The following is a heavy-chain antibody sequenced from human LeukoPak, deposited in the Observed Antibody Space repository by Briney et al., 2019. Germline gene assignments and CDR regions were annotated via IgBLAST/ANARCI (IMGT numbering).Heavy chain of an antibody. V-gene: IGHV4-4*02. CDR1: GVSITDDW. Sequence: NPSETLSLTCAVSGVSITDDWWSWVRQPPGKGLEWIGEIFHTGPTNYNPSLKSRVTIPMDKSEKQVSLRLNSVTAADTAIYYCVRGGTFYLPYWGQGILVTVSS. CDR3: VRGGTFYLPY. CDR2: IFHTGPT. D-gene: IGHD1-26*01. J-gene: IGHJ4*02.